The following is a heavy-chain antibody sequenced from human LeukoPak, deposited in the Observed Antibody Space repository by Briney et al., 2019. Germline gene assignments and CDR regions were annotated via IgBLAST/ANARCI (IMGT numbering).Heavy chain of an antibody. CDR3: AREAYSGYDLDY. J-gene: IGHJ4*02. Sequence: PGGSLRLSCAASGFTFSDYYMSWIRQAPGKGLEWISYISSSGSTIYYADSVKGRFTISRDNAKNSLYLQMNSLRAEDTAVYYCAREAYSGYDLDYWGQGTLVTVSS. D-gene: IGHD5-12*01. CDR2: ISSSGSTI. V-gene: IGHV3-11*01. CDR1: GFTFSDYY.